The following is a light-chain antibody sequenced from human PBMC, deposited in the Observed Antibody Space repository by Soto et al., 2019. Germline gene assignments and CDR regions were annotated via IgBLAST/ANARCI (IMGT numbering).Light chain of an antibody. CDR2: DVN. CDR3: TSYTAKNTLV. J-gene: IGLJ1*01. CDR1: TSDIHDFNS. V-gene: IGLV2-14*01. Sequence: QSALAQPASVSGSPGQSITISCSGPTSDIHDFNSISWYRHHPGKAPRLIVYDVNKRPSGISPRFSGSKSGLTASLTTSGLQGENEADYFCTSYTAKNTLVFGTGTKVTVL.